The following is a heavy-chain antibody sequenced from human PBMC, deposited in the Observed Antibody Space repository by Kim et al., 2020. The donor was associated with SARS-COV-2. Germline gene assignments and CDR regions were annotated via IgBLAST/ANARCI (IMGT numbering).Heavy chain of an antibody. J-gene: IGHJ4*02. CDR2: T. V-gene: IGHV3-74*01. D-gene: IGHD7-27*01. Sequence: TSYADSVRGRFIISTDNAKNTLFLQMNSLTAEDTAIYYCARYTRLTGGDYWGQGTLVTVSS. CDR3: ARYTRLTGGDY.